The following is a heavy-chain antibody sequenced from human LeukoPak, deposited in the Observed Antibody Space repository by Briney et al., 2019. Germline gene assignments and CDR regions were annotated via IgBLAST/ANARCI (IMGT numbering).Heavy chain of an antibody. CDR3: ARAYSSPLGWFDP. V-gene: IGHV3-11*06. D-gene: IGHD6-13*01. J-gene: IGHJ5*02. CDR2: ISSSSSYT. CDR1: GFTFSDYY. Sequence: GGSLRLSCAASGFTFSDYYMSWIRQAPGKGLEWVSCISSSSSYTNYADSVKGRFTISRDNAKNSLYLQMNSLRAEDTAAYYCARAYSSPLGWFDPWGQGTLVSVSS.